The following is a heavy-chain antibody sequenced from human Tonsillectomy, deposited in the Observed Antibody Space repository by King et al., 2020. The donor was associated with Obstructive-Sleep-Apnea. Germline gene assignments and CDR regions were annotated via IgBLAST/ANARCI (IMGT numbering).Heavy chain of an antibody. V-gene: IGHV3-48*04. CDR1: GFTFSSYS. CDR2: ISSSSSTI. CDR3: ARVVIGGDYVSDY. J-gene: IGHJ4*02. Sequence: VQLVESGGGLVQPGGSLRLSCAASGFTFSSYSMNWVRQAPGKGLEWVSYISSSSSTIYYADSVKGRFTISRDNAKNSLYLQMNSLRAEDTAVDYCARVVIGGDYVSDYWGQGTLVTVSS. D-gene: IGHD2-21*02.